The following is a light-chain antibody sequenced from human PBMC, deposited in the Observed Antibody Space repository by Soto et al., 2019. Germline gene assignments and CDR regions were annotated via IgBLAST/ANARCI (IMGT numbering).Light chain of an antibody. V-gene: IGKV3-20*01. J-gene: IGKJ5*01. CDR3: QQYDSSPIT. Sequence: DIVLTQSPGTLSLSPGERATLSCRASQSVIANYLAWYQQKPGQAPRLLIYRASSRATGIPDRFSGTGSGTDFTLTISRVEPEDFAVYYCQQYDSSPITFGQGTRLEIK. CDR1: QSVIANY. CDR2: RAS.